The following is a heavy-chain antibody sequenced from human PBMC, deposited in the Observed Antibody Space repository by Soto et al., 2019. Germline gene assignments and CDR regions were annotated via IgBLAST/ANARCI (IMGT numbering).Heavy chain of an antibody. V-gene: IGHV3-48*03. CDR2: ITSRGSPM. CDR3: ARLHCSSTNCSYNYYYGMDV. J-gene: IGHJ6*02. D-gene: IGHD2-2*01. CDR1: AFTFTNYE. Sequence: PGGSLTLSCGASAFTFTNYEMNWVRQAAGKGLEWVAYITSRGSPMYYADSVKGRFTISRDNVRNSLYLQMNSLRAEDTAVYYCARLHCSSTNCSYNYYYGMDVWGQGTTVTVSS.